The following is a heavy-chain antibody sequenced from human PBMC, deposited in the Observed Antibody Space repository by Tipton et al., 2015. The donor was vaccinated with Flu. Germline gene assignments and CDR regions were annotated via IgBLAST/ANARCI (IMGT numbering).Heavy chain of an antibody. J-gene: IGHJ4*02. Sequence: TLSLTCAVSGDSISSGYYWGWIRQPPGRGLEWIGNINHNGNAYHNPSLKSRVTISVDMSRDQFSLKLTSVTAADTAVYYCARGSGEINIYLDSWGQGTVVTVSS. D-gene: IGHD6-19*01. CDR1: GDSISSGYY. CDR2: INHNGNA. CDR3: ARGSGEINIYLDS. V-gene: IGHV4-38-2*01.